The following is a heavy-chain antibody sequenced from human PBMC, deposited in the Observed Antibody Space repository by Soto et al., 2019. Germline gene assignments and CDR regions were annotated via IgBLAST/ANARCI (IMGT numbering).Heavy chain of an antibody. CDR2: ISYDESNR. V-gene: IGHV3-30*18. CDR3: AKDGVKEGANSYYFDY. J-gene: IGHJ4*02. D-gene: IGHD1-26*01. Sequence: QVQLVESGGGVVQPGRSLRLSCVASGFTFSSSGMHWVRQAPGKGLEWVAVISYDESNRYYEDSVKGLFTISRDNSKNTLYLQMHSLRTEDTAVYYCAKDGVKEGANSYYFDYWGQGNLVTVSS. CDR1: GFTFSSSG.